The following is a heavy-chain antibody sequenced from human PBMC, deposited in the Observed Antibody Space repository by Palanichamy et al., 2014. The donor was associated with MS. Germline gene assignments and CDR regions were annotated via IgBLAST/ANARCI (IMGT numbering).Heavy chain of an antibody. J-gene: IGHJ6*02. V-gene: IGHV4-30-4*01. CDR3: ARERRRIQLWLDV. D-gene: IGHD5-18*01. Sequence: QVQLQESGPGLVKPSQTLSLTCAVSGGSISSGDYYWSWIRQPPGKGLEWIGYIYYSGSTNYNPSLKSRVNMSLDTSKNQISLKLSSVTAADTAVYYCARERRRIQLWLDVWGQGTTVTVSS. CDR2: IYYSGST. CDR1: GGSISSGDYY.